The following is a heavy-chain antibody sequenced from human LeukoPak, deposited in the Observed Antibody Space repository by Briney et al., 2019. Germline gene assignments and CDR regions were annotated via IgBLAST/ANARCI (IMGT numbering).Heavy chain of an antibody. CDR1: GYTFTSYD. CDR3: ARDRGSFEAFFDY. J-gene: IGHJ4*02. Sequence: SVKVSCKASGYTFTSYDINWVRQAPGQGLEWMGGITPIFGTANYAQKFQGRVTITTDESTSTAYMELSSLRSEDTAVYYCARDRGSFEAFFDYWGQGTLVTVSS. V-gene: IGHV1-69*05. D-gene: IGHD3-10*01. CDR2: ITPIFGTA.